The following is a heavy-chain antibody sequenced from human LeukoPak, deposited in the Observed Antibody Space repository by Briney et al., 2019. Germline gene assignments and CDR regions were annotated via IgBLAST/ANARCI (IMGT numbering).Heavy chain of an antibody. CDR2: INWNGGST. CDR1: GFTFDDYG. J-gene: IGHJ4*02. D-gene: IGHD6-19*01. CDR3: ARDLSGLAVAGTGDY. Sequence: GGSLRLSCAASGFTFDDYGMSWVRHAPGKGLEWVSGINWNGGSTGYADSVKGRFTISRDNAENSLYLQMNSLRAEDTALYHCARDLSGLAVAGTGDYWGQGTLVTVSS. V-gene: IGHV3-20*01.